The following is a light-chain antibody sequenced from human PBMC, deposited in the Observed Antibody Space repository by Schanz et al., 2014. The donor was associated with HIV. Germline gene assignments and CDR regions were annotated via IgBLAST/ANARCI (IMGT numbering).Light chain of an antibody. CDR2: DGS. CDR1: SSDVGGYNY. Sequence: QSALTQPPSASGSPGQSVTISCTGTSSDVGGYNYVSWFQQHPGKAPQLMIYDGSSRPSGVSNRFSGSKSDNTASLTISGLQPEDEADYYCISYTSDTVLFGGGTKLPVL. V-gene: IGLV2-14*03. J-gene: IGLJ2*01. CDR3: ISYTSDTVL.